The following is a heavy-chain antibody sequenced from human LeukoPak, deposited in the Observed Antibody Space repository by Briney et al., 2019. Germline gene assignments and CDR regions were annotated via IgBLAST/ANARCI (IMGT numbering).Heavy chain of an antibody. Sequence: SRPTLVNPTQTLTLTCTFSGFSLSTSGVGVGWSRQPPVKALEWLALIYWNDDKRYSPTLKRRITITKDTSKNEVVIKMTNMDPVDTATYYCAHRRIAAAGQAQTNWFDPWGQGTLVTVSS. CDR3: AHRRIAAAGQAQTNWFDP. CDR1: GFSLSTSGVG. D-gene: IGHD6-13*01. J-gene: IGHJ5*02. V-gene: IGHV2-5*01. CDR2: IYWNDDK.